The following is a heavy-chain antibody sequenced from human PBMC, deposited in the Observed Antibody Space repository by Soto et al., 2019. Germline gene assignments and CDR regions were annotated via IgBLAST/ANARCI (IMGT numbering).Heavy chain of an antibody. CDR2: ISPYTGNT. J-gene: IGHJ6*02. Sequence: QVQLVQSGDEVKKPGASVKVSCKASGYIFVNYGIAWVRQAPGQGLEWMGWISPYTGNTHSATKIQGRLTMSTDTSTGTAYMDLGSLTSDDTAVYYCVMVDNYVTPTPQDVWGQETTVTVSS. CDR3: VMVDNYVTPTPQDV. V-gene: IGHV1-18*01. D-gene: IGHD3-16*01. CDR1: GYIFVNYG.